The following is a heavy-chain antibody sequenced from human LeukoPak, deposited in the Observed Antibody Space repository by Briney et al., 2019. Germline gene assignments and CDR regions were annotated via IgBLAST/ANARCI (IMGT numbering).Heavy chain of an antibody. CDR2: IFHSGST. Sequence: SETLSLTCTVSGYSITTGHYWAWIRQPPGKGLEWIGSIFHSGSTYYDPSHQSRVTISVDTSKNQYSLKLSSVTAADTAVYHCARGVYASGRDIGSEWFDPWGQGTLVTVSS. J-gene: IGHJ5*02. V-gene: IGHV4-38-2*02. D-gene: IGHD3-10*01. CDR1: GYSITTGHY. CDR3: ARGVYASGRDIGSEWFDP.